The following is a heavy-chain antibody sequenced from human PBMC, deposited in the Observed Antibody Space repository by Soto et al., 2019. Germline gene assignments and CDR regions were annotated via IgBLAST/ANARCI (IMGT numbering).Heavy chain of an antibody. D-gene: IGHD3-9*01. J-gene: IGHJ5*02. Sequence: QITLKESGPTLVKPTQTLTLTCTFSGFSLSTSGVGVGWIRQPPGKALEWLALIYWDDDKRYSPSLKSRLTITKNPSKNQLVLTMTNKDPVDTATYYCAHSRTPPDYDVLTGYYKRDWFDPWGQGTLVTVSS. V-gene: IGHV2-5*02. CDR2: IYWDDDK. CDR1: GFSLSTSGVG. CDR3: AHSRTPPDYDVLTGYYKRDWFDP.